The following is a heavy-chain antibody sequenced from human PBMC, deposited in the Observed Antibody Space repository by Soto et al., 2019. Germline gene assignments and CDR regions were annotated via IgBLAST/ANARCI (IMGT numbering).Heavy chain of an antibody. D-gene: IGHD3-16*02. Sequence: SETLSLTCAVYGGSFSGYYWSWIRQPPGKGLEWIGEINHSGSTNYNPSPKSRVTVSVDTSKNQFSLKLSSVTAADTAVYYCARDRMITFGGVIVGEYYYGMDVWGQGTTVTVSS. CDR3: ARDRMITFGGVIVGEYYYGMDV. CDR1: GGSFSGYY. V-gene: IGHV4-34*01. J-gene: IGHJ6*02. CDR2: INHSGST.